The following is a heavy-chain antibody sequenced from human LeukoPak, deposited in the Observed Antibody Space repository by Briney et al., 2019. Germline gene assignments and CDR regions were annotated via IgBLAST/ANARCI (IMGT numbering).Heavy chain of an antibody. D-gene: IGHD6-19*01. CDR1: GGSISSYY. Sequence: SETLSLTCTVSGGSISSYYWSWIRQPPGKGLEWIGYIYYSGSTNYNPSLKSRLTISIDTSKNQFTLKLSSVTAADTAVYYCARHSGAGTGFVYWGQGTLVTVSS. V-gene: IGHV4-59*08. J-gene: IGHJ4*02. CDR3: ARHSGAGTGFVY. CDR2: IYYSGST.